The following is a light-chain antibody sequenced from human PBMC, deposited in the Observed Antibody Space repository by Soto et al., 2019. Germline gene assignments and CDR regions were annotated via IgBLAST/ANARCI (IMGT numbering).Light chain of an antibody. CDR3: SSHGGNSPYV. CDR2: GNS. J-gene: IGLJ1*01. Sequence: QSVLTQPPSVSGAPGQRVTISCTGSSSNIGAGYDVHWYQQLPGTAPKLLIYGNSNRPSGVPDRFSGSKSGTSASLAITGLQAEDEADYYCSSHGGNSPYVFGTGTKLTVL. CDR1: SSNIGAGYD. V-gene: IGLV1-40*01.